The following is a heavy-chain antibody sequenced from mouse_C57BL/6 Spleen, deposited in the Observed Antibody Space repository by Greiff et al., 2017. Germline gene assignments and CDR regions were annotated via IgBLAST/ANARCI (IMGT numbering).Heavy chain of an antibody. Sequence: VQLQQSGPGLVKPSQSLSLTCSVTGYSITSGYYWNWIRQFPGNKLEWMGYISYDGSNNYNPSLKNRISITRDTSKNQFFLKLNSVTTEDTATYYCARDITTVVARDYAMDYWGQGTSVTGSS. CDR1: GYSITSGYY. CDR3: ARDITTVVARDYAMDY. J-gene: IGHJ4*01. V-gene: IGHV3-6*01. D-gene: IGHD1-1*01. CDR2: ISYDGSN.